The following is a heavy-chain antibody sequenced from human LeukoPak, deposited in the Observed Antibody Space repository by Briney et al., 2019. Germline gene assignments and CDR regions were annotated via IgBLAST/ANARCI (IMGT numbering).Heavy chain of an antibody. Sequence: GGSLRLSCSASGFPFSSDRMQSVRQAPARGLEWVAFIRHDGSNIYYAASVKGRFTNSSGNSKNTLYLQINSLRAEDTAVYYCAKDHLPGIVVADRDYWGLGTLVTVSS. CDR2: IRHDGSNI. D-gene: IGHD6-19*01. CDR1: GFPFSSDR. V-gene: IGHV3-30*02. CDR3: AKDHLPGIVVADRDY. J-gene: IGHJ4*02.